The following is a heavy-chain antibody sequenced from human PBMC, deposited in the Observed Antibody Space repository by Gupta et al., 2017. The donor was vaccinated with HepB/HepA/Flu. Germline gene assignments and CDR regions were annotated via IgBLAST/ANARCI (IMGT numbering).Heavy chain of an antibody. CDR1: GGSFSDYY. V-gene: IGHV4-34*01. Sequence: QVRLQQWGAGLLKPSETLSLTCAVYGGSFSDYYWSWIRQPPGKGLEWIGEVDHSARPNYNPSLKSRVSISIDTPKNHFSLKLTSVTAADTAVYYCATTPRTYGDFDYWGQGTLVTVSS. J-gene: IGHJ4*02. CDR2: VDHSARP. D-gene: IGHD4-17*01. CDR3: ATTPRTYGDFDY.